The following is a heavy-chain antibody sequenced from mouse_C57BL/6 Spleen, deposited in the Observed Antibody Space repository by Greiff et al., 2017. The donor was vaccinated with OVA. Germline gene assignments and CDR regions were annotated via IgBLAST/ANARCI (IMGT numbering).Heavy chain of an antibody. D-gene: IGHD6-1*01. CDR3: ARSLSQLFAWFAY. CDR2: INPSNGGT. J-gene: IGHJ3*01. Sequence: VQLQQPGTELVKPGASVKLSCKASGYTFTSYWMHWVKQRPGQGLEWIGNINPSNGGTNYNEKFKSKATLTVDKSSSTAYMQLSSLTSEDSAVYYCARSLSQLFAWFAYWGQGTLVTVSA. V-gene: IGHV1-53*01. CDR1: GYTFTSYW.